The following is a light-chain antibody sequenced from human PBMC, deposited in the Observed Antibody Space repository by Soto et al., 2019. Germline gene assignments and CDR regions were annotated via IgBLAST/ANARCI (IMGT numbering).Light chain of an antibody. CDR1: SGSIASNY. CDR3: QSYDSSSVV. CDR2: EDN. Sequence: NFMLTQPHSVSESPGKTVTISCTRSSGSIASNYVQWYQQRPGSAPTTVIYEDNQRPSGVPDRFSGSIDSSSNSASLTFSGLKTEDEADYYCQSYDSSSVVFGGGTKVTVL. J-gene: IGLJ2*01. V-gene: IGLV6-57*03.